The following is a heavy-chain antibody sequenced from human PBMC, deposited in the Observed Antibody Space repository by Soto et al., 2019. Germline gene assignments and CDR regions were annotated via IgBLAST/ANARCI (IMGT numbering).Heavy chain of an antibody. Sequence: EVQLVESGGGLVQPGGSLRLSCAASGFTVSSNYMSWVRQAPGKGLEWVSVIYSGGGTYYADSVKGRFTISRDNSKNTLYLQMTSLRAEDKAVYYCARDLVGATTEYFQHWGQGTLVTVSS. CDR1: GFTVSSNY. D-gene: IGHD1-26*01. V-gene: IGHV3-66*01. CDR2: IYSGGGT. J-gene: IGHJ1*01. CDR3: ARDLVGATTEYFQH.